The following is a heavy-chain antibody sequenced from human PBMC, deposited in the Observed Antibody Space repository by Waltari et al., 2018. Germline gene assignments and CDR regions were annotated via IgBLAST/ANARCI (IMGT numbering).Heavy chain of an antibody. CDR1: GGSISSYY. CDR3: ARGNSRGLEGILEIHNWFDP. D-gene: IGHD3-3*01. J-gene: IGHJ5*02. V-gene: IGHV4-4*07. CDR2: IYTSGST. Sequence: QVQLQESGPGLVKPSETLSLTCTVSGGSISSYYWSWIRQPAGKGLEWIGRIYTSGSTNYDPSLKSRVTMSVDTSKNQFSRKLSSVTAADTAVYYCARGNSRGLEGILEIHNWFDPWGQGTLVTVSS.